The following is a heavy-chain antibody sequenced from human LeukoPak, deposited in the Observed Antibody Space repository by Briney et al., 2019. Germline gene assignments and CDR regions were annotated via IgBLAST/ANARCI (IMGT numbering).Heavy chain of an antibody. Sequence: TSETLSLTCTVSGGSISSYYWSWIRQPPGKGLEWTGYIYYSGSTNYNPSLKSRVTISVDTSKNQFSLKLSSVTAADTAVYYCASGTTVTTFGYWGQGTLVTVSS. CDR2: IYYSGST. CDR3: ASGTTVTTFGY. CDR1: GGSISSYY. V-gene: IGHV4-59*01. J-gene: IGHJ4*02. D-gene: IGHD4-17*01.